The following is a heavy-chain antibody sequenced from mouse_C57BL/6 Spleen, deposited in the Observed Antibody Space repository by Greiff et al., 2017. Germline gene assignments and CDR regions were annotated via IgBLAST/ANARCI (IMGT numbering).Heavy chain of an antibody. D-gene: IGHD2-5*01. CDR3: ARDSNYEAMDY. V-gene: IGHV5-6*01. J-gene: IGHJ4*01. Sequence: EVMLVESGGDLVKPGGSLKLSCAASGFTFSSYGMSWVRQTPDKRLEWVATISSGGSYTYYPDSVKGRFTISRDNAKNTLYLQMSSLKSEDTAMYYCARDSNYEAMDYWGQGTSVTVSS. CDR2: ISSGGSYT. CDR1: GFTFSSYG.